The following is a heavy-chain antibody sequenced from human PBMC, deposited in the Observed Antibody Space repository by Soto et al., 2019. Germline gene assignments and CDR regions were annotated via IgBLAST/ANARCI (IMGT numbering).Heavy chain of an antibody. J-gene: IGHJ4*02. V-gene: IGHV4-34*01. CDR1: GGSFSGYY. Sequence: SETLSLTCAGSGGSFSGYYWSWIRQPPGKGLEWIGEINHSGSTNYNPSLKSRVTISVDTSKNQFSLKLSSVTAADTAVYYCARSNYYDSSGYSGSWYFDYWGQGTLVTVSS. CDR3: ARSNYYDSSGYSGSWYFDY. CDR2: INHSGST. D-gene: IGHD3-22*01.